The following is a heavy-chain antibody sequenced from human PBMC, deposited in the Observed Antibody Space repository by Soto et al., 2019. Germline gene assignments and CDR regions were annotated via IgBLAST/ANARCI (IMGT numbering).Heavy chain of an antibody. D-gene: IGHD6-19*01. V-gene: IGHV3-33*01. J-gene: IGHJ3*02. CDR2: IWYDGSNK. CDR3: ARAEQWLGAFDI. CDR1: GFTFSSYG. Sequence: QVQLVESGGGMVQPGRSLRLSCAASGFTFSSYGMHWVRQAPGKGLEWVAVIWYDGSNKYYADSVKGRFTISRDNSKNTLYLQMNSLRAEDTAVYYCARAEQWLGAFDIWGQGTMVTVSS.